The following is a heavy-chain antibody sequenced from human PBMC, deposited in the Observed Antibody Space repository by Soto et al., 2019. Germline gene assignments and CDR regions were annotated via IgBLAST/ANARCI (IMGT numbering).Heavy chain of an antibody. V-gene: IGHV4-61*05. D-gene: IGHD4-17*01. CDR3: ARIHHDYGDYGYDY. CDR1: GASISSSSYY. Sequence: SETLSLTCTVSGASISSSSYYWAWIRQPPGKGLEWIGYIYYSGSTNYNPSLKSRVTISVDTSKNQFSLKLSSVTAADTAVYYCARIHHDYGDYGYDYWGQGTLVTVSS. J-gene: IGHJ4*02. CDR2: IYYSGST.